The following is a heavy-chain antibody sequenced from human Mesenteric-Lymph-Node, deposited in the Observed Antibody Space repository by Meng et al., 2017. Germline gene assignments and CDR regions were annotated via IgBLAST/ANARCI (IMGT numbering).Heavy chain of an antibody. CDR3: ARLWLNYYDSDNYYPY. V-gene: IGHV1-2*02. D-gene: IGHD3-22*01. Sequence: ASVKVSCKASGYTFTDYYIHWVRQAPGQGLQWMGWINPVSGSTHYAQKFRGRVTVTRDTSISTVYMELSRLRSDDTAIYYCARLWLNYYDSDNYYPYWGQGTQVTVSS. CDR1: GYTFTDYY. CDR2: INPVSGST. J-gene: IGHJ4*02.